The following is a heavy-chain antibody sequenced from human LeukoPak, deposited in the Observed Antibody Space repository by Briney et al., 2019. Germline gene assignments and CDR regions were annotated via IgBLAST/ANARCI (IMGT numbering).Heavy chain of an antibody. CDR1: GFIFDDYA. D-gene: IGHD1-26*01. Sequence: PGGSLRLSCAASGFIFDDYAMHWVRQAPGKGLEWVSGIGWNSASIDYADSVKGRFTISRDNAKNSLYLQTNSLRDEDTALYYCAKDLRYSGSYLFDCWGQGTLVTVSS. J-gene: IGHJ4*02. CDR2: IGWNSASI. CDR3: AKDLRYSGSYLFDC. V-gene: IGHV3-9*01.